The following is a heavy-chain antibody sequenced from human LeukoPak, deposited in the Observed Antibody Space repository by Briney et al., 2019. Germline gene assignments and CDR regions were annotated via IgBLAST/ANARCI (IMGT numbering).Heavy chain of an antibody. D-gene: IGHD1-26*01. Sequence: GASVKVSCKASGYTFTGYYMHWVRQAPGQGLEWMGRINPNSGGTNYAQKFQGRVTMTRDTSISTAYMELSRLRSDDTAVYYCARDFRGIVGATGAFDIWGQGTMVTVSS. CDR1: GYTFTGYY. CDR2: INPNSGGT. J-gene: IGHJ3*02. CDR3: ARDFRGIVGATGAFDI. V-gene: IGHV1-2*06.